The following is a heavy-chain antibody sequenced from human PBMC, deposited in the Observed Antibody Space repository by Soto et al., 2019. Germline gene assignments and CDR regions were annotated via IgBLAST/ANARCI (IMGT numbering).Heavy chain of an antibody. J-gene: IGHJ4*02. CDR1: GGSISSSSYY. V-gene: IGHV4-39*01. D-gene: IGHD4-17*01. CDR2: IYYNGST. Sequence: PSETLSLTCTVSGGSISSSSYYWGWIRQPPGKGLEWIGSIYYNGSTYYNPSLKSRVTISVDTSKNQFSLKLSSVTAADTAVYYCARRWTTLSLRFDYWGQGTLVTVSS. CDR3: ARRWTTLSLRFDY.